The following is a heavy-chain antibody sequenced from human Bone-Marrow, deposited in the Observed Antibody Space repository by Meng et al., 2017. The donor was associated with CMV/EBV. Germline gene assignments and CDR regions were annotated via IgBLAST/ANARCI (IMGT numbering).Heavy chain of an antibody. J-gene: IGHJ3*02. Sequence: GGSLRLSCAASGFTFSSYEMNWVCQAPGKGLQWVSHISGSGNTIYYTDSVKGRFTISRVNAKNSLYLQMNSLRAEDTAVYYCARYSRMEGVVATFAIWGRGTMVTVSS. CDR3: ARYSRMEGVVATFAI. V-gene: IGHV3-48*03. D-gene: IGHD1-1*01. CDR2: ISGSGNTI. CDR1: GFTFSSYE.